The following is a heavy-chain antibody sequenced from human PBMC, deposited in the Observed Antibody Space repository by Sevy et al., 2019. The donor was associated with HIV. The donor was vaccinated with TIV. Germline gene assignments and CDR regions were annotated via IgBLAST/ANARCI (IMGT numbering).Heavy chain of an antibody. J-gene: IGHJ6*02. D-gene: IGHD2-8*02. CDR3: NTDPISVLLATDGMDV. V-gene: IGHV3-15*01. CDR1: GFTFSYAW. CDR2: IKAKSDGGTM. Sequence: GGSLRLSCAASGFTFSYAWMSWVRQAPGKGLEWVGRIKAKSDGGTMDYAAPVKGRFTISRDDSKNTLYLQMNSLKTEDTGIYYCNTDPISVLLATDGMDVWGQGTTVTVS.